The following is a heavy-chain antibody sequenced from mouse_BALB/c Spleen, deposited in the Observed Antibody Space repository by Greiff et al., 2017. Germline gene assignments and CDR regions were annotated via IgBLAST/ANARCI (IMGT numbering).Heavy chain of an antibody. CDR2: INPYNDGT. D-gene: IGHD1-2*01. Sequence: EVKLMESGPELVKPGASVKMSCKASGYTFTSYVMHWVKQKPGQGLEWIGYINPYNDGTKYNEKFKGKATLTSDKSSSTAYMELSSLTSEDSAVYYCARRIHYYGYYFDYWGQGTTLTVSS. CDR1: GYTFTSYV. J-gene: IGHJ2*01. V-gene: IGHV1-14*01. CDR3: ARRIHYYGYYFDY.